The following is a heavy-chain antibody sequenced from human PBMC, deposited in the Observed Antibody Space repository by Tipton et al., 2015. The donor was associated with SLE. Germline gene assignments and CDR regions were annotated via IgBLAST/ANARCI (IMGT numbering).Heavy chain of an antibody. CDR2: TYYSGST. J-gene: IGHJ4*02. D-gene: IGHD2-8*01. V-gene: IGHV4-39*07. Sequence: TLSLTCTVSGGSISGNSYNWGWIRQPPGKGLEWIGSTYYSGSTNYNPSLKSRVTISVDTSKNQFSLKLSSVTAADTAVYYCARWGHREWDYWGQGTLVTVSS. CDR1: GGSISGNSYN. CDR3: ARWGHREWDY.